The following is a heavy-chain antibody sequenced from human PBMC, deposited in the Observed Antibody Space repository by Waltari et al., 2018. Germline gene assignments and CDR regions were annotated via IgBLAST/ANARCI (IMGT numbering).Heavy chain of an antibody. J-gene: IGHJ4*02. Sequence: QVQLQESGPGLVKPSQTLSLTCTVSGASISSADYYWSWIRQPPGKGLEWIGHIFYSGRTYFNPSLKSRVTMSLDTSKNQFSLKLSSVTAADTAVYYCASQDITGGYFDYWGQGTLVTVSS. D-gene: IGHD7-27*01. V-gene: IGHV4-30-4*08. CDR3: ASQDITGGYFDY. CDR2: IFYSGRT. CDR1: GASISSADYY.